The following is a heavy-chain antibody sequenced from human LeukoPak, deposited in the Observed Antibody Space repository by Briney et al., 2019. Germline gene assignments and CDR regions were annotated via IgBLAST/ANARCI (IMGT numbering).Heavy chain of an antibody. Sequence: GGPLRLSCAASGFTFSNYWMSWVRQAPGKGLEGVADIKQDGTQKYYVDSVEGRFTISRDNAKNSLYLQMNSLRVEDTAVYYCARDCGSDCSQAFDIWGQGTMVTVSS. J-gene: IGHJ3*02. D-gene: IGHD2-21*02. V-gene: IGHV3-7*05. CDR3: ARDCGSDCSQAFDI. CDR1: GFTFSNYW. CDR2: IKQDGTQK.